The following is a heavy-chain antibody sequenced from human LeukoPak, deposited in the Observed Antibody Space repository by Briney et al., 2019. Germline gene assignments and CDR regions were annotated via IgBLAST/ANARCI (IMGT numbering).Heavy chain of an antibody. CDR3: AKPKDNSLYCFDY. J-gene: IGHJ4*02. V-gene: IGHV4-59*08. CDR1: GGSISSYY. D-gene: IGHD1-20*01. CDR2: IYYSGST. Sequence: PSGTLSLTCTVSGGSISSYYWSWIRQPPGKGLEWVGYIYYSGSTNYNPSLKSRVTTSVDTSKNQLSLKLSSVTAADTAVYYCAKPKDNSLYCFDYWGQGTLVTVSS.